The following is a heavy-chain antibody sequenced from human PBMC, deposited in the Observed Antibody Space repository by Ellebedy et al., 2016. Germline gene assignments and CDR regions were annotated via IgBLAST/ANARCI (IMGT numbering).Heavy chain of an antibody. CDR2: ISGSGGST. V-gene: IGHV3-23*01. CDR3: AKIEDYYDSSGYRFDY. D-gene: IGHD3-22*01. J-gene: IGHJ4*02. CDR1: GFTFSSYA. Sequence: GGSLRLXXAASGFTFSSYAMSWVRQAPGKGLEWVSAISGSGGSTYYADSVKGRFTISRDNSKNTLYLQMNSLRAEDTAVYYCAKIEDYYDSSGYRFDYWGQGTLVTVSS.